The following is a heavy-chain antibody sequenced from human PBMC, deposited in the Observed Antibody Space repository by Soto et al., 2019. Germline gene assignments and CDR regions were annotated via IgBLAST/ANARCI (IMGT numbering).Heavy chain of an antibody. V-gene: IGHV1-24*01. J-gene: IGHJ4*02. D-gene: IGHD3-3*01. CDR2: FDPEDGET. Sequence: VKVSCKVSGYTLTELSMHWVRQAPGKGLEWMGGFDPEDGETIYAQKFQGRVTMTEDTSTDTAYMELSSLRSEDTAVYYCATNPPPYYDFWSGYYNTPTYFDYWGQGTLVTVSS. CDR1: GYTLTELS. CDR3: ATNPPPYYDFWSGYYNTPTYFDY.